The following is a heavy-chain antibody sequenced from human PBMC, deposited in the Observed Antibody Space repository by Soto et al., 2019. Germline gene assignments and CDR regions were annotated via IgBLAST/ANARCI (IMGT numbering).Heavy chain of an antibody. J-gene: IGHJ4*02. CDR2: ISGSGGST. CDR3: AKDRGGRMTSSRFYFDY. D-gene: IGHD6-19*01. Sequence: GGSLRLSCAASGFTFSSYAMSWVRQAPGKGLEWVSAISGSGGSTYYADSVKGRFTISRDNSKNTLYLQMNSLRAEDTAVYYCAKDRGGRMTSSRFYFDYWGQGTLVTVSS. CDR1: GFTFSSYA. V-gene: IGHV3-23*01.